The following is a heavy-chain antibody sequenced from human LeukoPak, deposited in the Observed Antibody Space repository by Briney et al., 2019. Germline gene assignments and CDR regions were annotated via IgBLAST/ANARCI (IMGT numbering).Heavy chain of an antibody. CDR2: IKEDGSDK. V-gene: IGHV3-7*04. CDR1: GFTFSIYW. CDR3: ARDVSALDI. J-gene: IGHJ3*02. D-gene: IGHD5/OR15-5a*01. Sequence: GGSLRLSCTASGFTFSIYWMTWVRQAPGKALELVANIKEDGSDKNYVDSVKGRFTISRDNAKNSLYLQMNSLRAEDTAVYYCARDVSALDIWGQGTMVTVSS.